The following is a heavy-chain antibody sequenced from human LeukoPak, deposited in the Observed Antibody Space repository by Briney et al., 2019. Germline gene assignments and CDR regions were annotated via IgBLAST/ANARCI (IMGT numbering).Heavy chain of an antibody. Sequence: GGSLRLSCAASGFTVSSNYMSWVRQAPGKGLEWVSVIYSGGSTYYADSVKGRFTISRHNSKNTLYLQMNSLRAEDTAVYYCARGGRFITSSFDYWGQGTLVTVSS. V-gene: IGHV3-53*04. D-gene: IGHD1-20*01. CDR3: ARGGRFITSSFDY. CDR2: IYSGGST. CDR1: GFTVSSNY. J-gene: IGHJ4*02.